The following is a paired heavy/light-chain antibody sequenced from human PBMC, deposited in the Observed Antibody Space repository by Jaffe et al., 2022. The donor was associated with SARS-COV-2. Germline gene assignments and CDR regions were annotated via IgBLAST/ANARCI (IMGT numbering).Light chain of an antibody. V-gene: IGLV2-14*01. J-gene: IGLJ2*01. CDR3: SSYTNTPTLVI. Sequence: QSALTQPASVSGSPGQSITISCTGTSGDVGPYNYVSWYQQHPGTAPKLILYEVSHRPSGVPGRFSGSKSGNTASLTISGLQAEDEADYYCSSYTNTPTLVIFGGGTKVTVL. CDR2: EVS. CDR1: SGDVGPYNY.
Heavy chain of an antibody. Sequence: EVQLLESGGGLVQPGGSLRLSCAASGFTFSNYPMNWVRQAPGKGLEWVSIISGSGDRTYYADSVRGRFTISRDNSRNTVYLQMRSLRAEDTAIYFCAKDRGIIFINLGAGGFDPWGQGVLVTVSP. D-gene: IGHD3-10*01. CDR3: AKDRGIIFINLGAGGFDP. CDR2: ISGSGDRT. V-gene: IGHV3-23*01. J-gene: IGHJ5*02. CDR1: GFTFSNYP.